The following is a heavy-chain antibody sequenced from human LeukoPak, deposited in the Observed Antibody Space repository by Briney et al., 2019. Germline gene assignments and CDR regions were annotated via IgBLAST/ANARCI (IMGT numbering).Heavy chain of an antibody. CDR2: IYDSGSS. CDR3: ARDSRANCGLGRLDY. D-gene: IGHD7-27*01. J-gene: IGHJ4*02. Sequence: PSQTLSLTCSVSGGSIRGYYWSWIRRPPGKGLEWIGYIYDSGSSKYNPSLKSRVTISVDTSKNQFSLKLRDVTAADTAVYFCARDSRANCGLGRLDYWGQGTLVTVSS. V-gene: IGHV4-59*01. CDR1: GGSIRGYY.